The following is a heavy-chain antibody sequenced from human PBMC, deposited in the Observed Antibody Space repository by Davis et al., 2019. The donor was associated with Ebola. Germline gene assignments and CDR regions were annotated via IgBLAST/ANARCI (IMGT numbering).Heavy chain of an antibody. Sequence: SETLSLTCTVSGGSITSGDYYWTWIRRPPGKGLEWIGFITITGSTYYNPSLKSRVTISLDTSENQFSLRLTSVTAADTAVYYCARAYGSPPDYWGQGTLVTVSS. CDR2: ITITGST. CDR1: GGSITSGDYY. V-gene: IGHV4-30-4*01. J-gene: IGHJ4*02. CDR3: ARAYGSPPDY. D-gene: IGHD3-10*01.